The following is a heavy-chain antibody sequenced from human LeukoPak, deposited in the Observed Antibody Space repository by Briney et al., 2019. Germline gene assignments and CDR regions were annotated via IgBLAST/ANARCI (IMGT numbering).Heavy chain of an antibody. CDR2: IKQDGIEK. CDR3: ARADYYGSGSYPLFDY. V-gene: IGHV3-7*01. D-gene: IGHD3-10*01. J-gene: IGHJ4*01. Sequence: GGSLRLSCAASGFTLSNHWMIWVRQAPGKGLECVANIKQDGIEKYYLDSVKGRFTISRDNSKNTLYLQMKSLRTEDTAVYYCARADYYGSGSYPLFDYWGQGTLVTVSS. CDR1: GFTLSNHW.